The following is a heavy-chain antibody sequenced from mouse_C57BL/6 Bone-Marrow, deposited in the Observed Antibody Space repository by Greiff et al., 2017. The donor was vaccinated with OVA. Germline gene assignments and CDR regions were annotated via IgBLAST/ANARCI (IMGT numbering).Heavy chain of an antibody. CDR3: ARERSYYYGSWFAY. CDR2: ISYDGSN. J-gene: IGHJ3*01. D-gene: IGHD1-1*01. V-gene: IGHV3-6*01. CDR1: GYSITSGYY. Sequence: EVKLMESGPGLVKPSQSLSLTCSVTGYSITSGYYWNWIRQFPGNKLEWMGYISYDGSNNYNPSLKNRISITRDTSKNQSFLKLNAVTTEDTASYYCARERSYYYGSWFAYWGQGTLVTVSA.